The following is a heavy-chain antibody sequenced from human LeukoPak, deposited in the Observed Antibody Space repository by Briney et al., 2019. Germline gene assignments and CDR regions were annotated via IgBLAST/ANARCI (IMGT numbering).Heavy chain of an antibody. J-gene: IGHJ6*03. CDR1: GYIFTDYA. Sequence: AASVKVSCKASGYIFTDYAIHWLRQAPGQRPEWMGWMKGGNGNTKYSQKFQGRITLIRDTSAATAYMELSSLRHDDLAVYYCARGRGTSGSNRDFYYYYYMDVWGKGTTVTVSS. CDR3: ARGRGTSGSNRDFYYYYYMDV. D-gene: IGHD2-15*01. V-gene: IGHV1-3*01. CDR2: MKGGNGNT.